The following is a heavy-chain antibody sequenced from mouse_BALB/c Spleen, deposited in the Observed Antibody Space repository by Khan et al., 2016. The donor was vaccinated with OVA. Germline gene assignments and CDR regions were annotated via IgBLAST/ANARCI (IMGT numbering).Heavy chain of an antibody. CDR2: ISTDSVNT. CDR3: AIRGYFVY. J-gene: IGHJ2*01. Sequence: QVQLKQSGPELVRPGVSVKISCKGSGYTFTDYSMHWVKQSHAKSLEWIGVISTDSVNTNYNQKFKGKATLTVDKSSSTAYMELARMTSEDSAIYYCAIRGYFVYWGQGTTLTVSS. V-gene: IGHV1S137*01. CDR1: GYTFTDYS.